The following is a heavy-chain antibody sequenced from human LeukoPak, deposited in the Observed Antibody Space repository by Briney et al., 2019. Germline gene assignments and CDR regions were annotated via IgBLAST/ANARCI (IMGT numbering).Heavy chain of an antibody. J-gene: IGHJ4*02. D-gene: IGHD3-3*01. CDR2: ISFDGSDR. Sequence: GGSLRLSCAASGFTFSGYGMHWFRQAPGKGLDWVAVISFDGSDRYYADSVKGRFTISRDNSKSTLYLQMNSLRTEDTAVYHCARTYYDFWSGQDWGQGTLVTVSS. CDR1: GFTFSGYG. CDR3: ARTYYDFWSGQD. V-gene: IGHV3-30*03.